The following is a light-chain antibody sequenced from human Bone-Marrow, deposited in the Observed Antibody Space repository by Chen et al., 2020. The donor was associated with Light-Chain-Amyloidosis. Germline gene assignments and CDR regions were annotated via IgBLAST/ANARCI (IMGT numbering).Light chain of an antibody. Sequence: QSALTQPASVSGSPVRSITISCTGTSTDVGSYNLVSWYQQHPGKAPKLMIYEATKRPSGVSYRFSGSKSGNTASLTVSGLQAEDEADYYCCSYTGSSTWVFGGGTKLTVL. CDR2: EAT. J-gene: IGLJ3*02. CDR3: CSYTGSSTWV. V-gene: IGLV2-23*01. CDR1: STDVGSYNL.